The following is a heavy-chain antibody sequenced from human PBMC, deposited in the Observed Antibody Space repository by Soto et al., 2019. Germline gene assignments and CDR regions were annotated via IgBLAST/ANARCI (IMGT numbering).Heavy chain of an antibody. CDR1: GFTVTGSA. CDR3: AAGWGDTLYFDY. V-gene: IGHV1-58*01. Sequence: ASVKVSCKASGFTVTGSAVQWVRQARGQRLEWIGWIVVGSGNTNYAQKFQERVTITRDMSTSTAYMELSSLRSEDTAVYYCAAGWGDTLYFDYWGLGALVTVSS. D-gene: IGHD3-16*01. CDR2: IVVGSGNT. J-gene: IGHJ4*02.